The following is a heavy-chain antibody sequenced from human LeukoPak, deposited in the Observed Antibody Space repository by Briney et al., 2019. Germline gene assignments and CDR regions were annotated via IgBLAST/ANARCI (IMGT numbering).Heavy chain of an antibody. V-gene: IGHV3-48*02. CDR2: ISSSSSTM. CDR1: GFTFSSYS. J-gene: IGHJ3*02. Sequence: PGGSLRLSCAASGFTFSSYSMNWVRQAPGKRLEWVSYISSSSSTMYYADSVKGRFTISRDNAKNSLCLQMNSLRDEDTAVYYCARDHGNAAAGSAFDIWGQGTMVTVSS. D-gene: IGHD6-13*01. CDR3: ARDHGNAAAGSAFDI.